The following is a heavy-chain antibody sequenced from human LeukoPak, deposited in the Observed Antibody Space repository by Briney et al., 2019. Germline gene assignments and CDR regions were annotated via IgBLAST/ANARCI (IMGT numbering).Heavy chain of an antibody. CDR3: TTYGTRFSPTTLMVYDAFDI. CDR2: IKSKTDGGTT. D-gene: IGHD2-8*01. V-gene: IGHV3-15*01. Sequence: PGGSLRLSCAASGSTFSNAWMSWVRQAPGKGLEWVGRIKSKTDGGTTDYAAPVKGRFTISRDDSKNTLYLQMNSLKTEDAAVYYCTTYGTRFSPTTLMVYDAFDIWGQGTMVTVSS. CDR1: GSTFSNAW. J-gene: IGHJ3*02.